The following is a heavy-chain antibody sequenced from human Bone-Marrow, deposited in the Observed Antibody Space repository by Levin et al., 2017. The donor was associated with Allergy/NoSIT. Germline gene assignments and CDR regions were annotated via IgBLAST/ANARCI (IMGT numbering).Heavy chain of an antibody. D-gene: IGHD6-6*01. J-gene: IGHJ4*02. Sequence: ASVKVSCKASGYTFTSYDINWVRQATGQGLEWMGWMNPNSGNTGYAQKFQGRVTMTRNTSISTAYMELSSLRSEDTAVYYCARPRPNIAARPHAGIFDYWGQGTLVTVSS. CDR2: MNPNSGNT. V-gene: IGHV1-8*01. CDR3: ARPRPNIAARPHAGIFDY. CDR1: GYTFTSYD.